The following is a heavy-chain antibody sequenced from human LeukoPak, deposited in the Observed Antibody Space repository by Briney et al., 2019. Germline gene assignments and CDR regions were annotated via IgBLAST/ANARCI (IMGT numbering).Heavy chain of an antibody. D-gene: IGHD3-16*01. J-gene: IGHJ4*02. CDR1: GFTLSRYW. CDR3: ARDFAGGDDY. Sequence: GGSLRLSCAASGFTLSRYWMHWVRQVPGKGLVWVSRIEPDGSRITYADSLKGRFTMSRDNAKNTLYLQMNSLRAEDTAVYYCARDFAGGDDYWGQGPLVTVSS. V-gene: IGHV3-74*01. CDR2: IEPDGSRI.